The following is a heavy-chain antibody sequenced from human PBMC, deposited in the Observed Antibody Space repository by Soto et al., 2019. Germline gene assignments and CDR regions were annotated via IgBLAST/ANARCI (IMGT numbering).Heavy chain of an antibody. CDR1: GYTFTSYY. Sequence: QFQLVQSGAEVKKPGASVKVSCKASGYTFTSYYISCVRQAPGQGLEWMGWISAYNGNTNYAQKLQGRVTMTTDTSKSTAYMELRSLRSEDTAVYYCARDPPPVDSWCQGTLITVSS. CDR2: ISAYNGNT. CDR3: ARDPPPVDS. J-gene: IGHJ4*02. V-gene: IGHV1-18*01.